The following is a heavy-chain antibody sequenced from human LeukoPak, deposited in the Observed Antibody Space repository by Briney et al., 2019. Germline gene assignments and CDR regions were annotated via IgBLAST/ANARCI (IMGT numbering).Heavy chain of an antibody. CDR1: GGSISSYY. D-gene: IGHD6-13*01. CDR3: PRQGYRVSAFDI. CDR2: IYYSGST. Sequence: SETLSLTCTVSGGSISSYYWIWIRQPPGKGLEWIGYIYYSGSTNDNPSLKSRVTISVDTSKNQFSLKLSSVTAADTAVYYCPRQGYRVSAFDIWGQGTMVTVSS. J-gene: IGHJ3*02. V-gene: IGHV4-59*08.